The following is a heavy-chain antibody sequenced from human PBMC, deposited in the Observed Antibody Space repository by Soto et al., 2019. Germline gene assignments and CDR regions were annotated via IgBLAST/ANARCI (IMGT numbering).Heavy chain of an antibody. CDR2: IYHSGST. V-gene: IGHV4-30-2*01. J-gene: IGHJ5*01. Sequence: SGTPSLTCAVSDGSIGRGGYSWCWILHPPGKGLEWIGYIYHSGSTYYNPSLKSRVTISVDRSKNQFSLKLSSVTAADTAVYYCAREGYYYGYRNLFALWGQGTLV. CDR1: DGSIGRGGYS. D-gene: IGHD5-18*01. CDR3: AREGYYYGYRNLFAL.